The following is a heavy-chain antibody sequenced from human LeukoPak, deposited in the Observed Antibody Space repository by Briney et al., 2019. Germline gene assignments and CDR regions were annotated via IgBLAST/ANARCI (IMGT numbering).Heavy chain of an antibody. CDR1: GFTFSLHG. Sequence: GGSLRLSCAASGFTFSLHGMHWVRQAPGKGLEWVSSISKNSGYMYYIDSVKGRFTISRDNAKNSMYLQMNSLRAEDTAVYYCARSPRVDANDAFDIWGQGTMVTVSP. CDR2: ISKNSGYM. J-gene: IGHJ3*02. D-gene: IGHD2-15*01. CDR3: ARSPRVDANDAFDI. V-gene: IGHV3-21*01.